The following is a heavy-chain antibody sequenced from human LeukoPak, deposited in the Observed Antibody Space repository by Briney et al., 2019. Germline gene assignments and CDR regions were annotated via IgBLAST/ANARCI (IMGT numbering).Heavy chain of an antibody. CDR1: GFTFSSYA. Sequence: GGSLRLSCAASGFTFSSYAMHWVRQAPGKGLEWVAVISYDGSNKYYTGSVKGRFTISRDNSKNTLYLQMNSLRGEDTAVYYCVRDLYRIVVVPHYFDYWGQGTLVTVSS. CDR2: ISYDGSNK. D-gene: IGHD3-22*01. J-gene: IGHJ4*02. CDR3: VRDLYRIVVVPHYFDY. V-gene: IGHV3-30*03.